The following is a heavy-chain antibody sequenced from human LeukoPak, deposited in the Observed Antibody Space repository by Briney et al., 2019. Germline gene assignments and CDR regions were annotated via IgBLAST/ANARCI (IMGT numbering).Heavy chain of an antibody. CDR1: GYSFTSYW. J-gene: IGHJ3*02. V-gene: IGHV5-51*01. Sequence: PGESLKISCKGSGYSFTSYWIGWVRQMPGKGLEWMGIIYPGDSDTRYSPSFQGQVTISADKSISTAYLQWSSLKASDTAMYYCARRKDYGGNPTAFDIWGQGTMVTVSS. CDR3: ARRKDYGGNPTAFDI. CDR2: IYPGDSDT. D-gene: IGHD4-23*01.